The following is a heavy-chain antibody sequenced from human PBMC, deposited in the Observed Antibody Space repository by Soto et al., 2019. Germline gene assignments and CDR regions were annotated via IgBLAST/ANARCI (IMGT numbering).Heavy chain of an antibody. D-gene: IGHD3-3*01. CDR1: GYSFTSYW. CDR2: IYPGDSDT. V-gene: IGHV5-51*01. J-gene: IGHJ5*02. Sequence: GESLKISSKGSGYSFTSYWIGWVRQMPGKGLEWMGIIYPGDSDTRYSPSFQGQVTISADKSISTAYLQWSSLKASDTAMYYCARQHDFWSGYYTNWFDPWGQGTLVTVSS. CDR3: ARQHDFWSGYYTNWFDP.